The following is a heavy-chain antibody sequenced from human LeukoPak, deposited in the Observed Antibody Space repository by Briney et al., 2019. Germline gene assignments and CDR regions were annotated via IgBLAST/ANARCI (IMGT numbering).Heavy chain of an antibody. J-gene: IGHJ4*02. D-gene: IGHD5-18*01. V-gene: IGHV3-30*02. Sequence: PGGSLRLSCAASGFTFSSYGMHWVRQAPGKGLEWVAFIRYDGSNKYYADSVKGRFTISRDNSKNTLYLQMNSLRAEDTAVYYCAKVDPIHLGRVDTAMVSDYWGQGTLVTVSS. CDR2: IRYDGSNK. CDR1: GFTFSSYG. CDR3: AKVDPIHLGRVDTAMVSDY.